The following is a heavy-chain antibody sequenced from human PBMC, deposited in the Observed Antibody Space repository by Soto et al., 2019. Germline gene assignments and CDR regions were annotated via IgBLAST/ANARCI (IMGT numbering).Heavy chain of an antibody. Sequence: SETLSLTCTVSGGSISSYYWSWIRQPPGKGLEWIGYIYYSGSTNYNPSLKSRVTISVDTSKNQFSLKLSSVTAADTAVYYCARVNYWKHTLLWSEPWGQGTLVTLAS. CDR2: IYYSGST. J-gene: IGHJ5*02. D-gene: IGHD1-1*01. CDR1: GGSISSYY. CDR3: ARVNYWKHTLLWSEP. V-gene: IGHV4-59*01.